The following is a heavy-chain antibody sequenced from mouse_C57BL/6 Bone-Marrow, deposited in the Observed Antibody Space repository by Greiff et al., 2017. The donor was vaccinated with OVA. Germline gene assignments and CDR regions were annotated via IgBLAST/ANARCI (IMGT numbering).Heavy chain of an antibody. Sequence: QVQLQQPGAELVKPGASVKLSCTASGYTFTSYWMQWVKQRPGQGLEWIGEIDPSDSYTNYNQKFKGKATLTVDTASSTAYMQLSSLTSEDSAVYYCARYDYDSFDYGGQGTTLTVSS. CDR1: GYTFTSYW. V-gene: IGHV1-50*01. CDR2: IDPSDSYT. D-gene: IGHD2-4*01. CDR3: ARYDYDSFDY. J-gene: IGHJ2*01.